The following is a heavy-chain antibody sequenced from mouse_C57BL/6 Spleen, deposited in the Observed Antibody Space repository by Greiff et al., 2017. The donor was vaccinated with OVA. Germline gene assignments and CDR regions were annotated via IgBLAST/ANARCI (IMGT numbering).Heavy chain of an antibody. Sequence: DVHLVESGGGLVKPGGSLKLSCAASGFTFSDYGMHWVRQAPEKGLEWVAYISSGSSTIYYADKVKGRVTMSRDNAKNTLFLQMASLRSEDTAMDDCARRVYYVNWYFDVWGTGTTVTVSS. CDR1: GFTFSDYG. D-gene: IGHD1-1*01. CDR3: ARRVYYVNWYFDV. V-gene: IGHV5-17*01. CDR2: ISSGSSTI. J-gene: IGHJ1*03.